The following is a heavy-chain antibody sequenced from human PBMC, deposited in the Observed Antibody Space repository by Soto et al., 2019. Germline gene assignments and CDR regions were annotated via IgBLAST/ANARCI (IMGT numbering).Heavy chain of an antibody. D-gene: IGHD4-17*01. CDR3: TTGGDSGDFGPFEI. V-gene: IGHV3-15*07. J-gene: IGHJ3*02. CDR2: IKSKTDGGTT. CDR1: GFTFSNAW. Sequence: EVQLVESGGGSVKPGWPLRLSCAASGFTFSNAWKTGVRQAPGKGLEWVGRIKSKTDGGTTDYAAPVNGRFTISRDDSKDTLYLQMNSLKTEDPGVYYCTTGGDSGDFGPFEIWGQGTVVTGST.